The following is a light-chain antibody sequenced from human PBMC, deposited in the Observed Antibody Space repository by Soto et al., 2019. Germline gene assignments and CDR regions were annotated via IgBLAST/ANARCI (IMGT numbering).Light chain of an antibody. CDR2: LGS. CDR3: MQPLQSWT. CDR1: QSLLHSNGYNY. V-gene: IGKV2-28*01. J-gene: IGKJ1*01. Sequence: IVMTQSPLSLPVTPGEPASISCRSSQSLLHSNGYNYWDWYLQKPGQSPQLLIYLGSNRASGGPDRFSGSVSGTDFTLKISRVEAEDVGVYYCMQPLQSWTFGQGTKVDIK.